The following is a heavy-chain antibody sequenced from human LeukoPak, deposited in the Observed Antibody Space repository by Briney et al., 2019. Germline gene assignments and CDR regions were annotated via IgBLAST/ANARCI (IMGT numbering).Heavy chain of an antibody. D-gene: IGHD2-2*01. J-gene: IGHJ3*02. CDR2: IIPILGIA. V-gene: IGHV1-69*02. CDR1: GGTFSSYT. Sequence: ASVKVSCKASGGTFSSYTISWVRQAPGQGLEWTGRIIPILGIANYAQKFQGRVTITADKSTSTAYMELSSLRSEDTAVYYCASPRALYCSSTSCQTANGAFDIWGQGTMVTVSS. CDR3: ASPRALYCSSTSCQTANGAFDI.